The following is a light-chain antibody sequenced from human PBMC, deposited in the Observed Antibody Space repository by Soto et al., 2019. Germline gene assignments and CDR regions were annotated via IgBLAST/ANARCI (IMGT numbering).Light chain of an antibody. CDR2: DNN. CDR3: QSYDLSLSASHVV. CDR1: SSNIGAGYD. V-gene: IGLV1-40*01. J-gene: IGLJ2*01. Sequence: QSVLTQPPSVSGAPGQRVTISCTGSSSNIGAGYDVHWYQHLPGTAPKLLIYDNNSRPSGVPGRFSGSKSGTSASLAITGLQAEDEGDYYCQSYDLSLSASHVVFGGWTKLTVL.